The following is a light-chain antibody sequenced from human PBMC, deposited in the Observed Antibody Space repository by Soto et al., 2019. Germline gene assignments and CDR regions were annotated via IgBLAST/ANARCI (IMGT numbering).Light chain of an antibody. Sequence: AIQMTQSPSSLSASVGDRVTITCRASQDISNDLGWYQQKPGKAPNLLIYAASTLQSGVPSRFSGSGSGTDFTLTISSLQPEDSASYYCLQDHEHLTFGGGTTVDIK. CDR3: LQDHEHLT. CDR1: QDISND. V-gene: IGKV1-6*01. J-gene: IGKJ4*01. CDR2: AAS.